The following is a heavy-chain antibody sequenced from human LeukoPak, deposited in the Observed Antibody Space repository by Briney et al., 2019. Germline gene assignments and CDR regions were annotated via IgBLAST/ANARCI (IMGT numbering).Heavy chain of an antibody. D-gene: IGHD3-10*01. Sequence: PSETLSLTCTVSGVSISSYYWSWIRQTPGKSLEWIGYIYYSGNTNYSPTLKRRVTISVDTFKNQVSLKLISVAAADAAVYYCSRQYYYGSGSFYYFDYWGQGTLVTVSS. CDR1: GVSISSYY. J-gene: IGHJ4*02. CDR2: IYYSGNT. V-gene: IGHV4-59*01. CDR3: SRQYYYGSGSFYYFDY.